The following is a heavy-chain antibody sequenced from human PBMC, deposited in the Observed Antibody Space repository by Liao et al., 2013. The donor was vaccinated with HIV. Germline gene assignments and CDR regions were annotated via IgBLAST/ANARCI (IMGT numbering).Heavy chain of an antibody. V-gene: IGHV4-61*02. D-gene: IGHD3-10*01. CDR3: AGGRYGSGY. Sequence: QVQLQESGPGLVKPSQTLSLTCTVSGGSISSGSYYWSWIRQPAGKGLEWIGRIYTSGSTNYNPSLESRVTMSLDTSKNQFSLKLSSVTAADTAVYYCAGGRYGSGYWGQGTLVTVSS. CDR2: IYTSGST. CDR1: GGSISSGSYY. J-gene: IGHJ4*02.